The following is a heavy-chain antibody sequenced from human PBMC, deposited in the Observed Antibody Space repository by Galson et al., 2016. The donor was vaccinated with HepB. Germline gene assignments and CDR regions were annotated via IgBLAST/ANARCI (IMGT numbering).Heavy chain of an antibody. Sequence: SLRLSCAASGFTFSSYSMNWVRQAPGKGLEWVSSISSRSSYIYHADSVKGRFTISRDNAKNSLYLQMNSLRAEDTAVYYCARAFSRESGFGYWGQGTLVTVSS. V-gene: IGHV3-21*01. CDR3: ARAFSRESGFGY. CDR1: GFTFSSYS. J-gene: IGHJ4*02. D-gene: IGHD3-10*01. CDR2: ISSRSSYI.